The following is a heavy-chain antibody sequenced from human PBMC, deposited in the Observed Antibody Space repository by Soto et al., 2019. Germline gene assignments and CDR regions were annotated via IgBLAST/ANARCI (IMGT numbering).Heavy chain of an antibody. Sequence: EVQLVESGGGLVKPGGSLRLSCAASGFTFSNALMSWVRQAPGKGLEWVGRIKSKPDGGTTDYAAPVKGRFTISRDDSKNTLYLQMNSLKTEDTVEYYCTTDILMFCGRVRCSDAFDIWGQGTMVTVSS. CDR3: TTDILMFCGRVRCSDAFDI. D-gene: IGHD4-17*01. CDR2: IKSKPDGGTT. V-gene: IGHV3-15*01. CDR1: GFTFSNAL. J-gene: IGHJ3*02.